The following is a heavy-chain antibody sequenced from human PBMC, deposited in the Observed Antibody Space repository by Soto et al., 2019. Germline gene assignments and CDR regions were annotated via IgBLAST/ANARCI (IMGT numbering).Heavy chain of an antibody. Sequence: LRLSCAASGFTFSSYSMSWVRQAPGKGLEYVSHITASGGTTYYADSVKGRFTISRDSSRNTLYLQMNSLRAEDTALYYCAKCIQINWKYDAFHIWGQGTMVTVSS. V-gene: IGHV3-23*01. CDR2: ITASGGTT. CDR1: GFTFSSYS. D-gene: IGHD1-7*01. J-gene: IGHJ3*02. CDR3: AKCIQINWKYDAFHI.